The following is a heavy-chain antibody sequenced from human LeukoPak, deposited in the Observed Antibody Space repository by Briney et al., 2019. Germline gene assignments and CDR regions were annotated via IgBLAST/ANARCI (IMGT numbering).Heavy chain of an antibody. CDR2: YSGNT. CDR3: ARVGIDYSGNIIKYYFDY. Sequence: SETLSLTCTVSGGSISDYYWSWIRQPPGRGLEWIGYSGNTNYNPSLKSRVIISVDTSKNQFSLKLSPVTAADTAVYYCARVGIDYSGNIIKYYFDYWGQGTLVTVSS. D-gene: IGHD4-23*01. J-gene: IGHJ4*02. V-gene: IGHV4-59*01. CDR1: GGSISDYY.